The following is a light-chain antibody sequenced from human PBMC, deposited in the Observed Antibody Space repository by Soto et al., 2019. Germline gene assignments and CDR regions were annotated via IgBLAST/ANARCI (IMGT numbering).Light chain of an antibody. V-gene: IGKV1-9*01. Sequence: DIPLTQSPSFLSASVGDRVTITCRASQGIRDFLAWYQQKPGKAPNLLIYAASTLQAGVPTRFSGFASGTEFPLTSSNLQPADSATYYCQQFNVYPLTFGGGTKVEIK. CDR1: QGIRDF. CDR3: QQFNVYPLT. CDR2: AAS. J-gene: IGKJ4*01.